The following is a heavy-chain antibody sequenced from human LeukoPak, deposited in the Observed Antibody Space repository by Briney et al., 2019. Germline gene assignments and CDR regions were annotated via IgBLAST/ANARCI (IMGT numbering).Heavy chain of an antibody. CDR3: ARDRYYDSSGYFDPDAFDI. CDR1: GFTVSSNY. D-gene: IGHD3-22*01. CDR2: IYSGGST. J-gene: IGHJ3*02. Sequence: GGSLRLSCAASGFTVSSNYMSWVRQAPGKGLEWVSVIYSGGSTYYADSVKGRFTISRDNSKNTLYLQMNSLRAEDTAVYYCARDRYYDSSGYFDPDAFDIWSQGTMVTVSS. V-gene: IGHV3-53*01.